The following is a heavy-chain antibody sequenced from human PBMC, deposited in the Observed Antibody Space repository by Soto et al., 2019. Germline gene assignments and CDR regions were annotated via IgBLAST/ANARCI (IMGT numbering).Heavy chain of an antibody. Sequence: SETLSLTCAVSGDSMSSYYWSWTRQPPGKGLEWIGSIYYSGSTTYNPSLNSRVTISIDTSKNQFSLKLSSATTSDSAVYYCERVDNCNSVFSGMDVWGQGTTVTVSS. J-gene: IGHJ6*02. CDR2: IYYSGST. V-gene: IGHV4-59*01. CDR3: ERVDNCNSVFSGMDV. D-gene: IGHD1-7*01. CDR1: GDSMSSYY.